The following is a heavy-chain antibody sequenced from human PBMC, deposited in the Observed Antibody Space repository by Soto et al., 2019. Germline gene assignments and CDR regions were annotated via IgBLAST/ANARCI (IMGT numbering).Heavy chain of an antibody. V-gene: IGHV3-30-3*01. CDR1: GFTFRSYA. CDR2: ISYDGSNK. J-gene: IGHJ4*02. Sequence: QVQLVESGGGVVQPGRSLRLSRAASGFTFRSYAMHWVRQAPGKGLEWVAVISYDGSNKYYADSVKGRFTISRDNSKNMLYLQMNSLRGEDTAVYYCARENYGDLYFDYWGQGTLVTVSS. D-gene: IGHD4-17*01. CDR3: ARENYGDLYFDY.